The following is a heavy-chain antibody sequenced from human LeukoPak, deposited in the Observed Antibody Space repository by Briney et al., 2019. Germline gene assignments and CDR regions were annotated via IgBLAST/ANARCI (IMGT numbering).Heavy chain of an antibody. Sequence: GGSLRLSCAASGFTFSSYGMHWVRQAPGKGLEWVAVISYDGSNKYYADSVKGRFTISRDNSKNTLYLQMSSLRAEDTAVYYCIRYFDSQTGHSNFDYWGQGTLVTVSS. CDR1: GFTFSSYG. J-gene: IGHJ4*02. D-gene: IGHD3-9*01. CDR2: ISYDGSNK. CDR3: IRYFDSQTGHSNFDY. V-gene: IGHV3-30*03.